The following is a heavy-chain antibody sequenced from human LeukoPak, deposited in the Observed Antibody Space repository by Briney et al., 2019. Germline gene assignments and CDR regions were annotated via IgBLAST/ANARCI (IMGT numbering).Heavy chain of an antibody. Sequence: SETLSLTCTVSGGSISSSSYYWGWIRQPPGKGLEWIGSIYYSGSTNYNPSLKSRVTISVDTSKSQFCLKLSSVTAADTAVYYCARGGGYSYRGLDYWGQGTLVTVSS. CDR2: IYYSGST. CDR1: GGSISSSSYY. V-gene: IGHV4-39*07. D-gene: IGHD5-18*01. CDR3: ARGGGYSYRGLDY. J-gene: IGHJ4*02.